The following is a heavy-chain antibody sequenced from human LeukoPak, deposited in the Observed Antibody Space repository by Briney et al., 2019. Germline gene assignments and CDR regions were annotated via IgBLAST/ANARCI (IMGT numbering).Heavy chain of an antibody. Sequence: SETLSLTCTVSGASINSDTYYWGWIRQPPGKGLEWIGTHSHSGSAYHNPSLRSRVTISVDTSKNQFSLKLSSVTAADTAVYYCARVSTRRWFDPWGQGTLVTVSS. J-gene: IGHJ5*02. CDR3: ARVSTRRWFDP. V-gene: IGHV4-39*07. D-gene: IGHD5/OR15-5a*01. CDR2: HSHSGSA. CDR1: GASINSDTYY.